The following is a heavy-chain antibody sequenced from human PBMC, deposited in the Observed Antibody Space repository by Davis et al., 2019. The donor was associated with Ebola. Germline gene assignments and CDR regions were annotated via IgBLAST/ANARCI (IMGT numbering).Heavy chain of an antibody. CDR3: AKEYYGSGHFDY. CDR1: GFTFSSYG. Sequence: GESLKISCAASGFTFSSYGMHWVRQAPGKGLEWVAVIWYDGSNKYYAESVKGRFTISRDNSKNTLYLQMNSLRAEDTAVYYCAKEYYGSGHFDYWGQGTLVTVSS. CDR2: IWYDGSNK. D-gene: IGHD3-10*01. J-gene: IGHJ4*02. V-gene: IGHV3-33*06.